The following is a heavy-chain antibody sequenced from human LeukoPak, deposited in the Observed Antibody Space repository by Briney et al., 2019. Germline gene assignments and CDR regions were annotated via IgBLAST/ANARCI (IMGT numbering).Heavy chain of an antibody. D-gene: IGHD7-27*01. CDR1: GFAFSSYW. V-gene: IGHV3-7*01. Sequence: GGSLRLSCGASGFAFSSYWMSWVRQAPGKGLEWVASMKEDGSHRDYVDSVKGRFAISRDNAKNSLYLQMSTLRAEDTAVYYCARDPLNGALDYWGQGTLVTVAS. CDR3: ARDPLNGALDY. J-gene: IGHJ4*02. CDR2: MKEDGSHR.